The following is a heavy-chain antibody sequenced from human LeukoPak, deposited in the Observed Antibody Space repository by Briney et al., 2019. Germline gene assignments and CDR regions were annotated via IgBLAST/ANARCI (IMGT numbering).Heavy chain of an antibody. CDR2: INPNSGGT. CDR3: ARPEVQWLGQYEYFQH. CDR1: GYTFTGYY. Sequence: ASVKVSCKASGYTFTGYYMHWVRQAPGQGLEWMGRINPNSGGTDYAQKFEGRVTMTRDTSISTAYMELSRLRSDDTAVYYCARPEVQWLGQYEYFQHWGQGTLVTVSS. D-gene: IGHD6-19*01. V-gene: IGHV1-2*06. J-gene: IGHJ1*01.